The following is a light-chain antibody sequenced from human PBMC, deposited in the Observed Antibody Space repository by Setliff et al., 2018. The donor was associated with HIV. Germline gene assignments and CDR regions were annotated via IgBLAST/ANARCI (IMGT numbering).Light chain of an antibody. Sequence: QSVLTQPASVSGSPGQSITISCTGTGSDVGGYNYVSWYQQHPGKAPKLMIYEVSNRPSGVSDRFSGSKSGSTASLTISGLQTEDEADYFCSSYTSSSPLYVFGTGTKV. V-gene: IGLV2-14*01. CDR1: GSDVGGYNY. CDR2: EVS. J-gene: IGLJ1*01. CDR3: SSYTSSSPLYV.